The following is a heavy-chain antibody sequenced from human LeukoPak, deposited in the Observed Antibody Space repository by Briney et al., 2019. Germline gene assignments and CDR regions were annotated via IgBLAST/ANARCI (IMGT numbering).Heavy chain of an antibody. V-gene: IGHV4-4*07. CDR2: ISTSGST. J-gene: IGHJ2*01. CDR1: GASISDYY. CDR3: ARGIWEMATIPYWYFDI. D-gene: IGHD5-24*01. Sequence: KPSETLSLTCTVSGASISDYYWSWIRQPAGKGLEWIGRISTSGSTNYNPSLKSRVTMSVDTSKNQFSLKLSSVTAADTALYYCARGIWEMATIPYWYFDIWGRGTLVTVSS.